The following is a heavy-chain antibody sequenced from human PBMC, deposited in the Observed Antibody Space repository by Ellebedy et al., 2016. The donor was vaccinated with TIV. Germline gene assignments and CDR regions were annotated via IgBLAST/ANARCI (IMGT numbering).Heavy chain of an antibody. V-gene: IGHV3-11*06. J-gene: IGHJ6*02. CDR3: ARGACMLLSFRSGYGMDV. Sequence: PGGSLRLSCAASGFTFSDYYMSWIRQAPGKGLEWVSYISSRRCYTTYEYSVKGRFTIARDNAKNSLYLQMNSLRAEDTAVYYCARGACMLLSFRSGYGMDVWGQGTTVTVSS. CDR2: ISSRRCYT. CDR1: GFTFSDYY. D-gene: IGHD2-8*01.